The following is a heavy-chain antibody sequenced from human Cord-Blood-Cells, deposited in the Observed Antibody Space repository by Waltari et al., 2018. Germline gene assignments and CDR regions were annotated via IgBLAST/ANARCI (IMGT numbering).Heavy chain of an antibody. V-gene: IGHV1-2*04. Sequence: QVQLVQSGAAVKKPGASVKVSCKASGYTFTGSYLHWMRKAPGQGLEWMGWINPNSGGTNYAQKFQGWVTMTRDTSISTAYMELSRLRSDDTAVYYCARGPSSSSSWFDPWGQGTLVTVSS. CDR1: GYTFTGSY. CDR3: ARGPSSSSSWFDP. J-gene: IGHJ5*02. CDR2: INPNSGGT. D-gene: IGHD6-6*01.